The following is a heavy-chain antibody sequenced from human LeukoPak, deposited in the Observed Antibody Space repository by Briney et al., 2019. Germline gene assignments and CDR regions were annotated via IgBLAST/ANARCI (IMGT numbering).Heavy chain of an antibody. J-gene: IGHJ5*02. CDR1: GFTFSDYY. V-gene: IGHV3-11*04. CDR2: ISGSGSTI. D-gene: IGHD3-16*02. Sequence: PGGSLRLSCAASGFTFSDYYMSWIRQAPGKGLEWVSYISGSGSTIYYADSVKGRFTISRDNSKNTLYLQMNSLRAEDTAVYYCAREPLAFGGVIVRGNWFDPWGQGTLVTVSS. CDR3: AREPLAFGGVIVRGNWFDP.